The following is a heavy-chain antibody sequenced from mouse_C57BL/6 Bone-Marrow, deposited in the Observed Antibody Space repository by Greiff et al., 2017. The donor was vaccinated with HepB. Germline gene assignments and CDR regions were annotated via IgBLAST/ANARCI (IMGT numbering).Heavy chain of an antibody. J-gene: IGHJ1*03. V-gene: IGHV1-81*01. CDR1: GYTFTSYG. CDR3: ARPNYYGSSWYFDV. Sequence: QVQLKESGAELARPGASVKLSCKASGYTFTSYGISWVKQRPGQGLEWIGEIYPRSGNTYYNEKFKGKATLTADKSSSTAYMELRSLTSEDSAVYFCARPNYYGSSWYFDVWGTGTTVTVSS. CDR2: IYPRSGNT. D-gene: IGHD1-1*01.